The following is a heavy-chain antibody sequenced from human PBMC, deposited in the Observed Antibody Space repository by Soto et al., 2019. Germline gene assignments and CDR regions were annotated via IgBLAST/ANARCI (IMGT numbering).Heavy chain of an antibody. CDR3: ARDRDGDYDY. D-gene: IGHD4-17*01. V-gene: IGHV4-31*03. CDR2: IYYSGST. CDR1: GGSISSGGYY. J-gene: IGHJ4*02. Sequence: TLSLTCTVSGGSISSGGYYWSWIRQHPGKGLEWIGYIYYSGSTYYNPSLKSRVTISVDTSKNQFSLKLSSVTAADTAVYYCARDRDGDYDYWGQGTLVTVSS.